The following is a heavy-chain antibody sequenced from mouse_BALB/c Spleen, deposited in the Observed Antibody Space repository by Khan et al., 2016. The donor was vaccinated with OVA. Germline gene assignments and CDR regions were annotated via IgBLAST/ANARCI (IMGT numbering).Heavy chain of an antibody. CDR3: ARSTMITTEFIY. V-gene: IGHV1S81*02. Sequence: QVQLQQPGAELVKPGASVQLSCKASGYTFSSYWMLWVKQRPGQGLQWIGEINPSNGRTNYNEKFKNKATLTVDTSSSTAYMQLSSLTSEDSAVYCCARSTMITTEFIYWGQGTLVTVSA. D-gene: IGHD2-4*01. J-gene: IGHJ3*01. CDR2: INPSNGRT. CDR1: GYTFSSYW.